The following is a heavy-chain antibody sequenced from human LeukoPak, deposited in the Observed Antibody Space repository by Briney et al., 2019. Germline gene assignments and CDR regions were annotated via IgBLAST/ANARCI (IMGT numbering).Heavy chain of an antibody. V-gene: IGHV3-23*01. CDR3: VKGRISEDGLDF. CDR1: GFTFSRFA. CDR2: IRSSGNT. J-gene: IGHJ4*02. D-gene: IGHD6-13*01. Sequence: AGSLRFSCAASGFTFSRFAMTWVRQTPGKGLNWVSSIRSSGNTHYADSVKGRFTISRDNSKNMLYLQMNSLRAEDTAVYYCVKGRISEDGLDFWGQGTLVTVSS.